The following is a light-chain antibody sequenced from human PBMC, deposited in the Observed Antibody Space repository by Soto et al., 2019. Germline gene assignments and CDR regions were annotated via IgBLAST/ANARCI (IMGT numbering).Light chain of an antibody. CDR3: QQYGSSPPMYT. Sequence: EIVLTQSPGTLSLSPGERATLSCRASQSVISSYIAWYQQKPGQAPRLLIYGASSRATGIRDRFSGSGSGTDFTLTISRLEPEDFAVYYCQQYGSSPPMYTFGQGTRLEIK. CDR2: GAS. J-gene: IGKJ2*01. CDR1: QSVISSY. V-gene: IGKV3-20*01.